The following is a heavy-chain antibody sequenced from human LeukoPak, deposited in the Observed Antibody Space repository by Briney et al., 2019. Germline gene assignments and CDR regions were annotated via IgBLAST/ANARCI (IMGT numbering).Heavy chain of an antibody. J-gene: IGHJ3*02. CDR3: ASLLSSDSSLADDAFDI. D-gene: IGHD3-22*01. CDR1: GYTFTSYD. V-gene: IGHV1-8*03. CDR2: MNPNSGNT. Sequence: GASVKVSCKASGYTFTSYDINWVRQATGQGLEWMGWMNPNSGNTGYAQKFQGRVTITRNTSISTAYMELSSLRSEDTAVYYCASLLSSDSSLADDAFDIWGQGTMVTVSS.